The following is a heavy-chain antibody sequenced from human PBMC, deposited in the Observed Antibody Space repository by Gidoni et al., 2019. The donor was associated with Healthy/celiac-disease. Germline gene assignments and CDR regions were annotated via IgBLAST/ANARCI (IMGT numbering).Heavy chain of an antibody. CDR3: AKGVGARTVAFDI. D-gene: IGHD1-26*01. CDR2: ISWNSGSI. J-gene: IGHJ3*02. V-gene: IGHV3-9*01. CDR1: GFTFDDYA. Sequence: EVQLVESGGGLVQPGRSLRLSCAASGFTFDDYAMHWVRQAPGKGLEWFSGISWNSGSIGYADSVKGRFTISRDNAKNSLYLQMNSLRAEDTALYYCAKGVGARTVAFDIWGQGTMVTVSS.